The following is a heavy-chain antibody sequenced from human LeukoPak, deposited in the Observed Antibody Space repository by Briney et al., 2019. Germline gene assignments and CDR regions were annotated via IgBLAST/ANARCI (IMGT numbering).Heavy chain of an antibody. Sequence: PGGSLRLPCAASGFTFSSYGMSWVRQAPGKGLEWVSAISGSGGSTYYADSVRGRFTISRDNSKNTLYLQMNSLRAEDTAVYYCAKDFRSGYSYGLPDYWGQGTLVTVSS. V-gene: IGHV3-23*01. J-gene: IGHJ4*02. CDR2: ISGSGGST. D-gene: IGHD5-18*01. CDR3: AKDFRSGYSYGLPDY. CDR1: GFTFSSYG.